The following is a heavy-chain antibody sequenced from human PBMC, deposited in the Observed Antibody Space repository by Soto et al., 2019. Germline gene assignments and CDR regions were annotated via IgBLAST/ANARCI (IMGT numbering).Heavy chain of an antibody. Sequence: KPSKTLSLTCTVSVASISSNDWTWFRQRPGKGLEWIGYVYNSGSTNYNPSLKSRVTISEDTSKSQFSLKVNSMTAADTAVYYCARYRREAVAGYTLDNWGQGILVTVSS. CDR1: VASISSND. V-gene: IGHV4-59*01. D-gene: IGHD6-13*01. CDR3: ARYRREAVAGYTLDN. J-gene: IGHJ4*02. CDR2: VYNSGST.